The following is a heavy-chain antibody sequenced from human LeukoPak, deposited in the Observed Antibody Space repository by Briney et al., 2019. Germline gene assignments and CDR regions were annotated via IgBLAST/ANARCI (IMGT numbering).Heavy chain of an antibody. V-gene: IGHV4-61*02. CDR2: IYTSGST. J-gene: IGHJ4*02. Sequence: SQTLSLTCTVSGGSISSGSYYWSWIRQPAGKGLEWIGRIYTSGSTNYNPSLKSRVTMSVDTSKTQFSLKLSSVTAADTAVYYCARTPYYYDSSGYYYYFDYWGQGTLVTVSS. CDR3: ARTPYYYDSSGYYYYFDY. CDR1: GGSISSGSYY. D-gene: IGHD3-22*01.